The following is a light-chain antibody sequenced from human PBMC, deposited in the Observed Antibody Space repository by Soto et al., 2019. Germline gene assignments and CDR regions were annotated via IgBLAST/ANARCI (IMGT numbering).Light chain of an antibody. CDR1: QTIGTY. J-gene: IGKJ2*01. Sequence: DIQMTQSPSSLSASVGDRVTITCRASQTIGTYLNWYQQKPGEAPKSLIYGASNLQSGAPSRFNGSGSGTDFTLTITSLHRGDFATYHCQQSYITPYTFGQGTNLEIK. V-gene: IGKV1-39*01. CDR3: QQSYITPYT. CDR2: GAS.